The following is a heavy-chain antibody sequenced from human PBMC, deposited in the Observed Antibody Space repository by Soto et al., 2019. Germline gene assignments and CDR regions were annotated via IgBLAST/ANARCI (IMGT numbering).Heavy chain of an antibody. CDR1: GFSFRTYG. CDR3: AKENQAYAYGGNFDY. Sequence: QVQLVESGGGVVQPGRSLRLSCAASGFSFRTYGLHWVRQAPGKGLEWVAVIGFDGNNKDYTDSVKGRFTISRDNSKNTLYLQMNSLRAEDTAVYYCAKENQAYAYGGNFDYWGQGTLVTVSS. CDR2: IGFDGNNK. D-gene: IGHD3-10*01. V-gene: IGHV3-33*06. J-gene: IGHJ4*02.